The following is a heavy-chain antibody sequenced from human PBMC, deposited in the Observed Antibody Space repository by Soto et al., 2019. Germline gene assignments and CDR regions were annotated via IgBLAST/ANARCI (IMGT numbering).Heavy chain of an antibody. J-gene: IGHJ4*02. Sequence: EVQLVESGENLVQPGGSLRLSCAASGFTFSNYWIHWVRQAPGKGLVWVSRIKGDEITTNYADSVKGRFTISRDNAKNTVFLQMHSLRAEDTALYYCARGLYGAYGQDFWGQAILVTVSS. CDR3: ARGLYGAYGQDF. D-gene: IGHD4-17*01. CDR2: IKGDEITT. V-gene: IGHV3-74*01. CDR1: GFTFSNYW.